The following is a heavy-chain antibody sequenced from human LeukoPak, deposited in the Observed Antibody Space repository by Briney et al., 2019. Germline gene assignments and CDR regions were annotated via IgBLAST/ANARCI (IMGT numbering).Heavy chain of an antibody. CDR3: ARDSADSSSSSEGASYYYYMDV. Sequence: ASVKVSCKASGYTFTSYDINWVRQATGQGLEWMGWMNPNSGNTGYAQKFQGRVTITRNTSISTAYMELSSLRSEDTAVYYCARDSADSSSSSEGASYYYYMDVWGKGTTVTVSS. V-gene: IGHV1-8*03. CDR1: GYTFTSYD. D-gene: IGHD6-6*01. J-gene: IGHJ6*03. CDR2: MNPNSGNT.